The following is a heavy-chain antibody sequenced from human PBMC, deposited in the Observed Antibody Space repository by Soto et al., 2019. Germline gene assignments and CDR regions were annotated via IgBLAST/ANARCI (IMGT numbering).Heavy chain of an antibody. D-gene: IGHD6-13*01. CDR3: ARDRYDGANRPHEWQQLVRVRVYNWFDP. V-gene: IGHV4-34*01. J-gene: IGHJ5*02. Sequence: PSETLSLTCAFYGGSFSGYYWSWIRQPPGKGLEWIGEINHSGSTNYNPSLKSRVTISVDTSKNQFSLKLSSVTAADTAVYYCARDRYDGANRPHEWQQLVRVRVYNWFDPWGQGTLVTVSS. CDR2: INHSGST. CDR1: GGSFSGYY.